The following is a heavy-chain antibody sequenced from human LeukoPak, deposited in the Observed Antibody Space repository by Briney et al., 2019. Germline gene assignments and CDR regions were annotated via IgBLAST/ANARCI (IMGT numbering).Heavy chain of an antibody. D-gene: IGHD5-24*01. J-gene: IGHJ4*02. CDR2: ITNSGNSK. Sequence: GGSLRLSCAASEFTFSSYSMNWVRQAPGKGLEWVSYITNSGNSKSYADSVKGRFTISRDNTKNSLYLQMNGLRAEDTAVYYCARDGDAYNFDFWGQGALVTVSS. V-gene: IGHV3-48*01. CDR3: ARDGDAYNFDF. CDR1: EFTFSSYS.